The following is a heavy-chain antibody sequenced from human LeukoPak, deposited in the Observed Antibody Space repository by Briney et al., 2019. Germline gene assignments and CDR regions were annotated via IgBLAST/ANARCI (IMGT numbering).Heavy chain of an antibody. Sequence: SETLSLTCAVYGGSFSGYYWSWIRQPPGKGLEWIGEINHSGATNYNPSLKSRVTISVDTSKNQFSLKLSSVTAADTAVYYCARGILYYDILTGYLLYYFDYWGQGTLVTVSS. CDR3: ARGILYYDILTGYLLYYFDY. D-gene: IGHD3-9*01. J-gene: IGHJ4*02. V-gene: IGHV4-34*01. CDR2: INHSGAT. CDR1: GGSFSGYY.